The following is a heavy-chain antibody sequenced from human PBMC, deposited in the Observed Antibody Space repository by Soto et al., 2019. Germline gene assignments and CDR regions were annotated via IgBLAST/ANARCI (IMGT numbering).Heavy chain of an antibody. Sequence: QVQLVESGGGVVQPGRSLRLSFAASGFTFSSYAMHWVRQAPGKGLEWVAVISYDGSNKYYADSVKGRFTISRDNSKNTLYLQMNSLRAEDTAVYYCARGMVTQGKLTAPYFDYWGQGTLVTVSS. J-gene: IGHJ4*02. V-gene: IGHV3-30-3*01. CDR2: ISYDGSNK. CDR3: ARGMVTQGKLTAPYFDY. CDR1: GFTFSSYA. D-gene: IGHD2-8*01.